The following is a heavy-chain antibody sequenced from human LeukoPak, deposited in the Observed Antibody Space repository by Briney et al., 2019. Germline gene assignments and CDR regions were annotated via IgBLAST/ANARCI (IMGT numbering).Heavy chain of an antibody. CDR2: IDPDGNDN. CDR3: ARDSDTSGNHWFFDV. D-gene: IGHD6-19*01. CDR1: GFTFHNFG. Sequence: GGSLRLSCAASGFTFHNFGMVWVRQPPGKGLQWVAAIDPDGNDNYYADSARGRFVISRDNSKNTLYLQIYSLTVEDTAVYYCARDSDTSGNHWFFDVWGRGTLVIASS. V-gene: IGHV3-30*12. J-gene: IGHJ2*01.